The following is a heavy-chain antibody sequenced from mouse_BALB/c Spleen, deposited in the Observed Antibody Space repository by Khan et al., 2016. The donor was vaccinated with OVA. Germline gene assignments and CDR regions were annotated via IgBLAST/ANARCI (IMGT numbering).Heavy chain of an antibody. CDR3: TRDGNYAHWYFDV. CDR1: GFTFSSYT. D-gene: IGHD2-1*01. V-gene: IGHV5-6-4*01. J-gene: IGHJ1*01. Sequence: EVELVESGGDLVKPGGSLKLSCAASGFTFSSYTMSWVRQTPEKRLEWVATISSGGSYTYYPDSEKGRFTISRDNAKNTLYLQMSRLKSEDTAMYYCTRDGNYAHWYFDVWGAGTTVTVSS. CDR2: ISSGGSYT.